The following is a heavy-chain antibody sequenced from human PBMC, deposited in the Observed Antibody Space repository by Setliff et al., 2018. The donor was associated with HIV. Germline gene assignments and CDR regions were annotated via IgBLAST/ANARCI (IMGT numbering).Heavy chain of an antibody. CDR1: GFTFTSYA. CDR2: IWYDGSNK. D-gene: IGHD6-13*01. V-gene: IGHV3-33*01. CDR3: ATLRQQLITGWFDP. J-gene: IGHJ5*02. Sequence: GGSLRLSCAASGFTFTSYAMHWVRQAPGKGLEWVAVIWYDGSNKYYADSLKVRFTISRDNSKNTLYLQMNSLRAEDTAVYYCATLRQQLITGWFDPWGQGTLVTVSS.